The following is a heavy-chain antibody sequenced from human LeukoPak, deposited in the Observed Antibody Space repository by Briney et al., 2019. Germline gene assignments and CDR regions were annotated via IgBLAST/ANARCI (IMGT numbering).Heavy chain of an antibody. J-gene: IGHJ6*03. Sequence: SETLSLTCTVSGGSISSYYSSWIRQPPGKGLEWIGYIYYSGSTNYNPSLKSRVTISVDTSKNQFSLKLSSVTAADTAVYYCASLYYDFWSGYYEGSDYYNYMDVWGKGTTVTVSS. CDR2: IYYSGST. D-gene: IGHD3-3*01. CDR3: ASLYYDFWSGYYEGSDYYNYMDV. CDR1: GGSISSYY. V-gene: IGHV4-59*01.